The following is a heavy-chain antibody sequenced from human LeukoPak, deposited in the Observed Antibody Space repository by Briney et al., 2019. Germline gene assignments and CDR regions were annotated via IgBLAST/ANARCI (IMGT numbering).Heavy chain of an antibody. CDR2: IGTAGDT. CDR1: GFTFSSYD. V-gene: IGHV3-13*01. J-gene: IGHJ4*02. D-gene: IGHD5-18*01. CDR3: ARENVDTAKIDY. Sequence: GGSLRLSCAASGFTFSSYDMHWVRQATGKGLEWVSAIGTAGDTYYPGSVKGRFTISRENAKNSLYLQMNSLRAEDTAVYYCARENVDTAKIDYWGQGTPVTVSS.